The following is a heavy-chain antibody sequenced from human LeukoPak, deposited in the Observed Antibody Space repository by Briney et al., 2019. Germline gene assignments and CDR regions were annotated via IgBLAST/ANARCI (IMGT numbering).Heavy chain of an antibody. J-gene: IGHJ6*02. CDR3: ARVVGATALYYYYGMDV. D-gene: IGHD1-26*01. V-gene: IGHV4-34*01. CDR1: GGSFSGYY. Sequence: SETLSLTCAVYGGSFSGYYWSWIRQPPGKGLEWIGEINHSGSTNYNPSLKSRVTISVDTSKNQFSLKLSSVTAADTAVYYCARVVGATALYYYYGMDVWGQGTTVTVSS. CDR2: INHSGST.